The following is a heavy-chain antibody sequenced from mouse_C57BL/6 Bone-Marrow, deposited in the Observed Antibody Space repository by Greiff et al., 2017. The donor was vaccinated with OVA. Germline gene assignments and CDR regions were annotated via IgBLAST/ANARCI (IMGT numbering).Heavy chain of an antibody. CDR3: ANGNYWYFDV. J-gene: IGHJ1*03. Sequence: QVQLQQPGAELVMPGASVKLSCKASGYTFTSYWMHWVKQRPGHGLEWIGELDPSDSYTNYNQKFKGKSTLTVDKSSSTAYMQLSSLTSEDSAVYYCANGNYWYFDVWGTGTTVTVSS. V-gene: IGHV1-69*01. CDR2: LDPSDSYT. CDR1: GYTFTSYW. D-gene: IGHD1-1*01.